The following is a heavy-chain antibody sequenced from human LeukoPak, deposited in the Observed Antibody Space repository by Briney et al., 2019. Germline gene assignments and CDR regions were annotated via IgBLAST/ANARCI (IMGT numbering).Heavy chain of an antibody. D-gene: IGHD2-15*01. CDR1: GFTFSSYA. CDR3: AGDPFSGGSCYGDY. Sequence: GGSLRLSCAASGFTFSSYAMHWVRQAPGKGLEWVAVISYDGSNKYYADSVKGRFTISRDNSKNTLYLQMNSLRAEDTAVYYCAGDPFSGGSCYGDYWGQGTLVTVSS. V-gene: IGHV3-30-3*01. CDR2: ISYDGSNK. J-gene: IGHJ4*02.